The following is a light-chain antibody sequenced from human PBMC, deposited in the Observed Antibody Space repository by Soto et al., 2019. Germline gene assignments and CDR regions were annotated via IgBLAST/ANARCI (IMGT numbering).Light chain of an antibody. CDR3: CSYAGTAAYV. V-gene: IGLV2-23*02. Sequence: QSALTQPASVSGSPGQSITISCTGTSSDVGSYNLVSWYQQLPGKAPKVIICEVNKRPSGVSYRFSGSKSGNTASLTISGLQTEDEADSSCCSYAGTAAYVFGTGTKVTVL. CDR1: SSDVGSYNL. J-gene: IGLJ1*01. CDR2: EVN.